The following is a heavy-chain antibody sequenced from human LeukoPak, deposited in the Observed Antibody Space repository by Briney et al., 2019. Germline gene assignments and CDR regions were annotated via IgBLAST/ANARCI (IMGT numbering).Heavy chain of an antibody. J-gene: IGHJ4*02. CDR1: GYTLTELS. V-gene: IGHV1-24*01. CDR3: AANYYDSSGPCDY. Sequence: ASVKVSCKVSGYTLTELSMHWVRQAPGKGLEWMGGFDPEDGETIYAQKFQGRVTMTEDTSTDTAYMELSSLRSEDTAVYYYAANYYDSSGPCDYWGQGTLVTVSS. D-gene: IGHD3-22*01. CDR2: FDPEDGET.